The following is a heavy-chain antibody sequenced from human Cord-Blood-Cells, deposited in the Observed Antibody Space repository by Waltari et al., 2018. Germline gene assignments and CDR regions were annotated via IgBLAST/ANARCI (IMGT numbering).Heavy chain of an antibody. D-gene: IGHD6-13*01. Sequence: QVQLQESGPGLVKPSETLSLTCAVSGYSISSGYYWGWIRQPPGEGLEWIGSIYHSGGTYYNPSVKRRVTIAVETAKNEFALKLSDVTAAETAVYYCARGGIAAAGIDYGGQGTLVTVS. V-gene: IGHV4-38-2*01. CDR2: IYHSGGT. CDR1: GYSISSGYY. J-gene: IGHJ4*02. CDR3: ARGGIAAAGIDY.